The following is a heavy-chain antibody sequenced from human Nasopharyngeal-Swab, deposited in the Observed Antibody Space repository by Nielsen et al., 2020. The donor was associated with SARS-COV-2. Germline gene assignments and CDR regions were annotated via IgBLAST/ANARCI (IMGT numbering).Heavy chain of an antibody. Sequence: SETLSLTCSVSGDSISSGNYYWSWIRQPAGEGLQWIGRVYSSGSTNYNASLKSRVTISVDTSKNQFSLKLTSVTAADTAVYYCVRSSSWYYFDYWAQGTQVTVSS. V-gene: IGHV4-61*02. J-gene: IGHJ4*02. CDR1: GDSISSGNYY. D-gene: IGHD6-13*01. CDR3: VRSSSWYYFDY. CDR2: VYSSGST.